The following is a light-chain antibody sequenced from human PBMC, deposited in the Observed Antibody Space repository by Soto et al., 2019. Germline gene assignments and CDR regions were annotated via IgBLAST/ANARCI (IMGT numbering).Light chain of an antibody. Sequence: EIVMTQSRATLSVSPGERATLSCRASQSVSGNLAWYQQKPGQAPRLLIYAASTRATGIPARFSGSGSGTEFTLTISSLQSEDFAVYYCQQYNNWPPITFGPGTKVDIK. J-gene: IGKJ3*01. CDR2: AAS. CDR3: QQYNNWPPIT. CDR1: QSVSGN. V-gene: IGKV3-15*01.